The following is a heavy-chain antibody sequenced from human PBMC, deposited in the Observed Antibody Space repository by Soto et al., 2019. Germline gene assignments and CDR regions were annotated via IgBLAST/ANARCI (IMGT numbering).Heavy chain of an antibody. J-gene: IGHJ4*02. CDR1: GGSISSDNW. CDR3: ARFGSPSLLLGELAPYYFDY. CDR2: IYPTGIT. V-gene: IGHV4-4*02. Sequence: QVQLQESGPGLVRPSGTLSLTCAVSGGSISSDNWWGWVRQPPGKGLEWIGEIYPTGITNYNPSLKSRVIISVDKSKNQFSLRLTSVTAADTAVFYCARFGSPSLLLGELAPYYFDYWGQGILVTVSS. D-gene: IGHD3-16*01.